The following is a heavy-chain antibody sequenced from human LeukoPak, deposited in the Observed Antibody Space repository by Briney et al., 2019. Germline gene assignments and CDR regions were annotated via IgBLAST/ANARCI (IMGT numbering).Heavy chain of an antibody. V-gene: IGHV3-30*03. D-gene: IGHD6-19*01. CDR1: GFTFSSYS. CDR2: MSYDEVNE. CDR3: AREATSGWTDY. Sequence: GGSLRLSCAASGFTFSSYSMNWVRQAPGKGLEWVAVMSYDEVNEYYADSVKGRFTISRDSSKNTLYLQMDRLRGEDTAVYYCAREATSGWTDYWGQGTLVTVSS. J-gene: IGHJ4*02.